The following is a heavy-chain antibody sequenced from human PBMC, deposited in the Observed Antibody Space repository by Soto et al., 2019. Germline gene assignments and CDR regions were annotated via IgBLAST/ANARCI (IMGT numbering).Heavy chain of an antibody. Sequence: QVQLQESGPGLVKPSETLSLTCTVSGASIRTYYWSWIRQPPGKGLEWIGYIYYSGSTNYNPSLSSRVTISVDTSKNQFSLKLRSVTAADTAVYYCARDHPLGYSYGPDAFDIWGQGTMVTVSS. V-gene: IGHV4-59*13. CDR1: GASIRTYY. J-gene: IGHJ3*02. D-gene: IGHD5-18*01. CDR3: ARDHPLGYSYGPDAFDI. CDR2: IYYSGST.